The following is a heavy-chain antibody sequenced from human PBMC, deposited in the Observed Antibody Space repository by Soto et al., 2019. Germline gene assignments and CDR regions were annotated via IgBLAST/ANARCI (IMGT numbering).Heavy chain of an antibody. CDR1: GFIFSRYS. D-gene: IGHD1-26*01. J-gene: IGHJ4*02. CDR2: IGTSGSYI. V-gene: IGHV3-21*01. CDR3: ARGSAFIGLDY. Sequence: EVQLVESGGGLVKPGGSLRLSCAVSGFIFSRYSMNWVRQAPGKGLEWVSSIGTSGSYIYDTDSVKGRFTISRDKTKDSLYLQMNSLRAEDTAIYYCARGSAFIGLDYWGQGTPVTVSS.